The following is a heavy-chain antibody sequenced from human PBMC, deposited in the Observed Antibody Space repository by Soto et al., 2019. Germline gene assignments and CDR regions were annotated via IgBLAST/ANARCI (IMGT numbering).Heavy chain of an antibody. Sequence: QVQLQESAPGLVKPSETLSLTCIVSGDSVTSGSYYWTWLRQPPGKGLEWIGYISYTGRTKYNRSLQSRVTISVDTSKNDFSLNLSSVTAADTAVYFCAREWGLLPYYVMNVWGHGTAVTVSS. CDR3: AREWGLLPYYVMNV. J-gene: IGHJ6*02. D-gene: IGHD7-27*01. CDR2: ISYTGRT. V-gene: IGHV4-61*03. CDR1: GDSVTSGSYY.